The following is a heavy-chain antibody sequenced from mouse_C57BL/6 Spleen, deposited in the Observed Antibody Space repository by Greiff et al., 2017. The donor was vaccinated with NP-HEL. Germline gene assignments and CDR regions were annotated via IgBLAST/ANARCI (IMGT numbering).Heavy chain of an antibody. Sequence: VQVVESGAELVRPGASVTLSCKASGYTFTDYEMHWVKQTPVHGLEWIGAIDPETGGTAYNQKFKGKAILTADKSSSTAYMELRSLTSEDSAVYYCTRIYDGYSAWFAYWGQGTLVTVSA. J-gene: IGHJ3*01. V-gene: IGHV1-15*01. CDR1: GYTFTDYE. D-gene: IGHD2-3*01. CDR3: TRIYDGYSAWFAY. CDR2: IDPETGGT.